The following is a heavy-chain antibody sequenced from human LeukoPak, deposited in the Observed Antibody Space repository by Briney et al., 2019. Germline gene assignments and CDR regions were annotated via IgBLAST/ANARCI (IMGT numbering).Heavy chain of an antibody. CDR1: GFTFASHV. D-gene: IGHD1-1*01. J-gene: IGHJ4*02. V-gene: IGHV3-64D*06. CDR2: ISMNVQTT. Sequence: GGSLRLSCSASGFTFASHVMHRVRQAPGKGLQYVSGISMNVQTTYYAGSVKGRFTISRDSSKNTVCLQMNSLTAEDTAVYYCVREGLERRTNFDYWGQGTLV. CDR3: VREGLERRTNFDY.